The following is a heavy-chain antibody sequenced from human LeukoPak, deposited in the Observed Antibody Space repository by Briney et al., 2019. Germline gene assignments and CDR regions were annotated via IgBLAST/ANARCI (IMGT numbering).Heavy chain of an antibody. CDR3: ARDVGSTMILLIDY. V-gene: IGHV3-30*04. CDR1: GFTSSRFP. D-gene: IGHD3-22*01. Sequence: GRSLRLSCAASGFTSSRFPMHWVRQAPGKGLEWVAVISYDGSNKYYADSVKGRFTTSRDNSKNTLYLQMNSLRAEDTAVYYCARDVGSTMILLIDYWGQGTLVTVSS. J-gene: IGHJ4*02. CDR2: ISYDGSNK.